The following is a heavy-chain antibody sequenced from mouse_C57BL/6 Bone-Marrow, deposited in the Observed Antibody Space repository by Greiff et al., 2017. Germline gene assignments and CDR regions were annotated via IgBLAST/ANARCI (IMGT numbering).Heavy chain of an antibody. CDR3: ARYAYLCFGSSYGYCDV. J-gene: IGHJ1*03. CDR1: GFTFTDYY. V-gene: IGHV7-3*01. CDR2: IRNKANGYTT. Sequence: EVMLVESGGGLVQPGGSLSLSCAASGFTFTDYYMSWVRQPPGKALEWLGFIRNKANGYTTEYSASVKGRFTISRDNFQSILYLQMNALSAEDSANYYCARYAYLCFGSSYGYCDVWGTGTTVTVSS. D-gene: IGHD1-1*01.